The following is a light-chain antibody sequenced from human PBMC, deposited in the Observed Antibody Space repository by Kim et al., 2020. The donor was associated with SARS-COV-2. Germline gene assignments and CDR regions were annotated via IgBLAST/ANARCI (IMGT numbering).Light chain of an antibody. V-gene: IGKV1-39*01. CDR2: AAS. J-gene: IGKJ1*01. CDR1: QSISSY. Sequence: DIQMTQSPSPLSASVGDRVTITCRASQSISSYLNWYQQKPGKAPKLLIYAASSLQSGVPSRFSGSGSGTDFTLTISSLQPEDFATYYCQQSYSTLWSFVQGTKVDIK. CDR3: QQSYSTLWS.